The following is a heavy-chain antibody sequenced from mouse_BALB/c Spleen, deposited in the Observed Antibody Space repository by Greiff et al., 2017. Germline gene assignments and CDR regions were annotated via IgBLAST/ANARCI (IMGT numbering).Heavy chain of an antibody. V-gene: IGHV5-6*01. J-gene: IGHJ4*01. Sequence: EVKLVESGGDLVKPGGSLKLSCAASGFTFSSYGMSWVRQTPDKRLEWVATISSGGSYTYYPDSVKGRFTISRDNAKNTLYLQMSSLKSEDTAMYYCARHGDYDGDGPDYWGQGTSVTVSS. CDR2: ISSGGSYT. D-gene: IGHD2-4*01. CDR1: GFTFSSYG. CDR3: ARHGDYDGDGPDY.